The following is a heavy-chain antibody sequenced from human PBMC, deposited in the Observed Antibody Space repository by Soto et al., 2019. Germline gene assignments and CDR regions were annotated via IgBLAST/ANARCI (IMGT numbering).Heavy chain of an antibody. CDR3: ARDGMATTLDY. CDR1: GGTFSSYA. V-gene: IGHV1-69*13. J-gene: IGHJ4*02. D-gene: IGHD5-12*01. Sequence: SVNVSCKASGGTFSSYAISWVRQAPGQGLELMGGIIPIFGTANYAQKFQGRVTITAXXXXXXAXMXLSXXXSEDTAVYYCARDGMATTLDYWGQGTLVTVSS. CDR2: IIPIFGTA.